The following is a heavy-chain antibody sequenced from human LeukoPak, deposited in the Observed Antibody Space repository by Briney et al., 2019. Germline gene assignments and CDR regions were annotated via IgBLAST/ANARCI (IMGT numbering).Heavy chain of an antibody. CDR1: GFTFDDYA. V-gene: IGHV3-23*01. Sequence: GGSLRLSCAASGFTFDDYAMHWVRQAPGKGLEWVSRITTGGSTFYADSVKGRFTISRDNSKNTLYLQMSSLMAEDTAVYYCATSYSSGYYYFDYWGQGTLVTVSS. J-gene: IGHJ4*02. D-gene: IGHD6-19*01. CDR3: ATSYSSGYYYFDY. CDR2: ITTGGST.